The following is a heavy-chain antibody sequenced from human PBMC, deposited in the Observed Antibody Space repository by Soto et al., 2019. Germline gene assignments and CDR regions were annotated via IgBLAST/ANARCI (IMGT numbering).Heavy chain of an antibody. D-gene: IGHD3-22*01. Sequence: QVQLQESGPGLVKPSETLSLTCTVSGGSVSSGSYYWSWIRQPPGKGLEWIGYIYYSGSNNYNPSRKSRVTISVDTSKNQFSLKLSSVTAADTAVYYCARDRREYYYDSSGYYTYYYYYGMDVWGQGTTVTVSS. J-gene: IGHJ6*02. V-gene: IGHV4-61*01. CDR3: ARDRREYYYDSSGYYTYYYYYGMDV. CDR1: GGSVSSGSYY. CDR2: IYYSGSN.